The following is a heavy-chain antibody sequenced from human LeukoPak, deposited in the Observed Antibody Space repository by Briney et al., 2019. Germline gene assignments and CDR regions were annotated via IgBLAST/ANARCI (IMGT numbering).Heavy chain of an antibody. CDR1: GYTLTELS. CDR2: FDPEDGET. D-gene: IGHD2-2*01. Sequence: GASVKVSCKVSGYTLTELSMHWVRQAPGKGLEWMGGFDPEDGETICAQKFQGRVTMTEDTSTDTAYMELSSLRSEDTAVYYCATDPAAAAYYFDYWGQGTLVTVSS. V-gene: IGHV1-24*01. CDR3: ATDPAAAAYYFDY. J-gene: IGHJ4*02.